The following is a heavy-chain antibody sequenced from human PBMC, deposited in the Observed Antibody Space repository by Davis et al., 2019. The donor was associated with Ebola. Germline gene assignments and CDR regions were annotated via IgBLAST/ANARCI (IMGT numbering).Heavy chain of an antibody. CDR1: GFSFSTYS. CDR2: ISSSSSTI. CDR3: ARMYSGSPEGGDY. J-gene: IGHJ4*02. Sequence: GGSLRLSCVGSGFSFSTYSINWVRQAPGKGLEWVSYISSSSSTIYYADSVKGRFTISRDNAKNSVYLQMNSLRAEDTAVCYCARMYSGSPEGGDYWGQGTLVTVSS. D-gene: IGHD1-26*01. V-gene: IGHV3-48*04.